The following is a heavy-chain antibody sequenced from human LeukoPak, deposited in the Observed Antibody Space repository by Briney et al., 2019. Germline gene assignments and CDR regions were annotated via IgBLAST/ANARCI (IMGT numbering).Heavy chain of an antibody. Sequence: GGSLRLSCAASGFTFSSYAMSWVRQAPGKGLEWVSAISGSGGSTYYADSVKGRFTISRDNSKNTLYLQMNSLRAEDTAVYYCAKDPTGGQYYYDSHDPDYWGQGTLVTVSS. V-gene: IGHV3-23*01. J-gene: IGHJ4*02. D-gene: IGHD3-22*01. CDR1: GFTFSSYA. CDR2: ISGSGGST. CDR3: AKDPTGGQYYYDSHDPDY.